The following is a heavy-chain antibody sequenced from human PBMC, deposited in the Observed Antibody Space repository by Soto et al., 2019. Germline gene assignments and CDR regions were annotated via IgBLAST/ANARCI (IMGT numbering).Heavy chain of an antibody. D-gene: IGHD2-21*02. Sequence: GGSLRLSCAASGFTFSSYSMNWVRQAPGKGLEWVSYISSSSSNIYYADSVKGRFTISRDNAKNSLYLQMNSLRDEDTAVYYCARDGRYCGGDCYDAFDIWGQGTMVTVSS. V-gene: IGHV3-48*02. CDR1: GFTFSSYS. CDR2: ISSSSSNI. J-gene: IGHJ3*02. CDR3: ARDGRYCGGDCYDAFDI.